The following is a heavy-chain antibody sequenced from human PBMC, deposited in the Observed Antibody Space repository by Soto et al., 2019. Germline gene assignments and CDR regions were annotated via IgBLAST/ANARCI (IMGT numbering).Heavy chain of an antibody. CDR2: IYHSGST. Sequence: PSETLSLTCAVSGGSISSSNWWSWVRQRPGKGLEWIGEIYHSGSTNYNPSLKSRVTISVDKSKNQFSLKLSSVTAADTAVYYCASLTYSSSSAYFDYWGQGTLVTVSS. J-gene: IGHJ4*02. CDR1: GGSISSSNW. CDR3: ASLTYSSSSAYFDY. D-gene: IGHD6-6*01. V-gene: IGHV4-4*02.